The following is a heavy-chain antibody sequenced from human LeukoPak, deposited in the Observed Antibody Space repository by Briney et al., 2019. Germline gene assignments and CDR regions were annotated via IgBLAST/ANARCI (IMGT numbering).Heavy chain of an antibody. CDR3: ARDRHKYNYDSGGYPPY. CDR2: ISSSSSTI. J-gene: IGHJ4*02. Sequence: GSLILSCAASGFTFSSYSMLWVRQAPGKGLEWVSYISSSSSTIYYADSVKGRFTISRDNAKNSLYLQMNTLRAEDTAVYYCARDRHKYNYDSGGYPPYWGQGTLVTVSS. CDR1: GFTFSSYS. V-gene: IGHV3-48*01. D-gene: IGHD3-22*01.